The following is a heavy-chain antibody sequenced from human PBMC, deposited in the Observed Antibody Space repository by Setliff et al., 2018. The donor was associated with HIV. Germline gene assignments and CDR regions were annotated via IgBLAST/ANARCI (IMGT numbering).Heavy chain of an antibody. D-gene: IGHD3-10*01. CDR3: ARGRWGYYGSGEYYFDY. Sequence: PETLSLTCAVYGGSFSGYYWSWIRQPQGKGLEWIGEINHSGSTNYNPYLKSRVTISVDTSKNQFSLKLSFVTAADTAVYYCARGRWGYYGSGEYYFDYWGQGTLVTVSS. CDR1: GGSFSGYY. CDR2: INHSGST. V-gene: IGHV4-34*01. J-gene: IGHJ4*02.